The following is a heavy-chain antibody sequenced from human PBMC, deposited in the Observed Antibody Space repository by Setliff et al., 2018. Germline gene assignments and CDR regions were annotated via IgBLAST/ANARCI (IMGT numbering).Heavy chain of an antibody. Sequence: ASVKVSCKASGYSFTLYAMHWMRQAPGQRLEWMGWMNIDNGKTEYSQEFQDRVTFTRDTFAETAYMELRSLTSDDMAVYYCARGYCDGIGCPAPLYYFDSWGQGTLVTVSS. CDR3: ARGYCDGIGCPAPLYYFDS. J-gene: IGHJ4*02. CDR1: GYSFTLYA. V-gene: IGHV1-3*03. CDR2: MNIDNGKT. D-gene: IGHD2-21*01.